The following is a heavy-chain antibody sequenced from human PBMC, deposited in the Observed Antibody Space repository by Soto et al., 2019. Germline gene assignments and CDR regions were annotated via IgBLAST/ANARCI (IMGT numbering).Heavy chain of an antibody. CDR3: ARHFEAAVAIFDF. CDR2: FSYGGNT. V-gene: IGHV4-39*01. D-gene: IGHD6-19*01. CDR1: GGSISSNSYY. J-gene: IGHJ4*02. Sequence: AETLSVTCTVSGGSISSNSYYWGWIRQPPGKGLEWIGSFSYGGNTYHNPSLKSRVTISVDTSKNHFSLKLNSVTAADTSVYFCARHFEAAVAIFDFWGQGTLVTVSS.